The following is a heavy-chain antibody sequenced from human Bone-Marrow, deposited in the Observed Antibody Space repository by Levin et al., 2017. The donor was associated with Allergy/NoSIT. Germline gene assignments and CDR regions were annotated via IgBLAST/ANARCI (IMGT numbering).Heavy chain of an antibody. J-gene: IGHJ4*02. D-gene: IGHD3-22*01. CDR1: GYTFTSYD. CDR2: MNPNSGNT. Sequence: ASVKVSCKASGYTFTSYDINWVRQATGQGLEWMGWMNPNSGNTGYAQKFQGRVTMTRNTSISTAYMELSSLRSEDTAVYYCARGYYYDSSGYTAGDYWGQGTLVTVSS. V-gene: IGHV1-8*01. CDR3: ARGYYYDSSGYTAGDY.